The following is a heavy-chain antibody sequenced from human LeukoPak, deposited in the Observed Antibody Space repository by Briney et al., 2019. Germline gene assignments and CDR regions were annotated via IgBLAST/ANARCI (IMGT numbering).Heavy chain of an antibody. J-gene: IGHJ4*02. V-gene: IGHV3-30*18. Sequence: GRSLRLSCAASGFTFSSYGMHWVRQAPGKGLERVAVISYDGSNKYYADSVKGRFAISRDNSKNTLYLQMNSLRAEDTAVYYCAKDAVAGFYYFDYWGQGTLVTVSS. CDR1: GFTFSSYG. CDR2: ISYDGSNK. D-gene: IGHD6-19*01. CDR3: AKDAVAGFYYFDY.